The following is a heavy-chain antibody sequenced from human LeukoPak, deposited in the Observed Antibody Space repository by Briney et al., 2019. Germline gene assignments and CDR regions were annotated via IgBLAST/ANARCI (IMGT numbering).Heavy chain of an antibody. Sequence: GGSLRLSCAASGFTFRSFAMHWVRQAPGKGLEYVSALRSDGATTYYADSVKGRFIISRDNSKNTLYLQMGSLRSEDMGVYYCARARRSGQQSYYFDYWGQGTPVTVSS. J-gene: IGHJ4*02. CDR3: ARARRSGQQSYYFDY. CDR2: LRSDGATT. D-gene: IGHD6-19*01. V-gene: IGHV3-64*02. CDR1: GFTFRSFA.